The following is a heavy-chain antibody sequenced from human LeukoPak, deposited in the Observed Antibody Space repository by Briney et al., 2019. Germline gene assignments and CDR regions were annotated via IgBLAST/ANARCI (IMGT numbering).Heavy chain of an antibody. Sequence: SETLSLTCTVSGESISGFYWTWIRQPAGKGLEWIGRIYTSGSTNYNPSLKSRVTMSVDTSKNQFSLKLSSVTAADTAVYYCAREVEYSSSPGWFDPWGQETLVTVSS. CDR1: GESISGFY. CDR3: AREVEYSSSPGWFDP. D-gene: IGHD6-6*01. J-gene: IGHJ5*02. V-gene: IGHV4-4*07. CDR2: IYTSGST.